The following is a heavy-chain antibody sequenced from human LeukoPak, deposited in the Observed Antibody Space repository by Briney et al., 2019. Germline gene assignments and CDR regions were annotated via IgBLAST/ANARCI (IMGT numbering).Heavy chain of an antibody. CDR2: IYYSGST. V-gene: IGHV4-59*01. CDR3: ARAASEVYATFDY. D-gene: IGHD2-8*01. CDR1: GGSISSYY. J-gene: IGHJ4*02. Sequence: SETLSLTCTVSGGSISSYYWSWIRQPPGKGLEWIGYIYYSGSTNYNPSLKSRVTISVDTSKNQFSLKLSSVTAADTAVYYCARAASEVYATFDYWGQGTLVTVSS.